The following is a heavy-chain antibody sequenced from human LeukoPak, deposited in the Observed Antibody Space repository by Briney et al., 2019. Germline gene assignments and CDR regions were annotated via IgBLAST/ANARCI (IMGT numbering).Heavy chain of an antibody. D-gene: IGHD2-15*01. CDR2: IYTDGRT. CDR1: GFTVSSDY. J-gene: IGHJ4*02. V-gene: IGHV3-53*01. CDR3: ARGTPTVSAGHY. Sequence: PGGSLRLSCAASGFTVSSDYMSWVRQAPGKGLEWVSVIYTDGRTFFADFEKGRFTISRDTSKNMLYLQMNSLRVEDTAVYYCARGTPTVSAGHYWGQGTLVTVSS.